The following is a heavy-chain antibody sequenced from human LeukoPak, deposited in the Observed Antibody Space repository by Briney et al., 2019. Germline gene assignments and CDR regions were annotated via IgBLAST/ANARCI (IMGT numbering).Heavy chain of an antibody. D-gene: IGHD5/OR15-5a*01. CDR3: ASRTSTMGDY. J-gene: IGHJ4*02. V-gene: IGHV5-51*01. CDR1: GYTFTSYW. Sequence: GESLKISCKASGYTFTSYWIGWVRQMPGKGLEWMGIIYPGDSDTTSSPSLQGQVTISADNSISTAFLQWSSLKASDTAMYNCASRTSTMGDYWGQGTLVTVSS. CDR2: IYPGDSDT.